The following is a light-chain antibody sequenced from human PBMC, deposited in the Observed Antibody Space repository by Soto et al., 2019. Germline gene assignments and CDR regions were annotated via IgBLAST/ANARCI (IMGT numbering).Light chain of an antibody. CDR3: SSYTTSNTLI. J-gene: IGLJ2*01. CDR2: SVN. CDR1: SSDVGGYNY. V-gene: IGLV2-14*01. Sequence: QSALTQPASVSGSPGQSITISCAGTSSDVGGYNYVSWYQQHPGKAPKLMIYSVNNRPSGVSNRFSGSKSGNTASLTISGLQAEDEADYYCSSYTTSNTLIFGGGTKLTVL.